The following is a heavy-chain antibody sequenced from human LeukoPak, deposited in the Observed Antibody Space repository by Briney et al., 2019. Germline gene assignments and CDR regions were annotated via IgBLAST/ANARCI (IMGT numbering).Heavy chain of an antibody. CDR2: IYYSGST. J-gene: IGHJ3*02. D-gene: IGHD2-2*01. V-gene: IGHV4-59*01. Sequence: SETLSLTCIVPGGSISSYCWSWIRQPPGKGLEWIGYIYYSGSTNYNPSLKSRVTISVDTSKNQFSLKLSSVTAADTAVYYCARGTRGYCSSTSCYASGAFDIWGQGTMVTVSS. CDR1: GGSISSYC. CDR3: ARGTRGYCSSTSCYASGAFDI.